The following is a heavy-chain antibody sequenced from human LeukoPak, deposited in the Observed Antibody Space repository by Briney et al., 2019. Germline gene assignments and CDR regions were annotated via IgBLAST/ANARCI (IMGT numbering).Heavy chain of an antibody. V-gene: IGHV4-4*07. CDR3: ARENSGSYRQFDY. D-gene: IGHD1-26*01. CDR1: GGSISSYY. CDR2: IYPSGST. J-gene: IGHJ4*02. Sequence: SETLSLTCTVSGGSISSYYWTWIRQPAGKGLEWIGRIYPSGSTNYNPSLKSRVTMSVDTSKNQFSLKLNSVTAADTAAYYCARENSGSYRQFDYWGQGTLVTVSS.